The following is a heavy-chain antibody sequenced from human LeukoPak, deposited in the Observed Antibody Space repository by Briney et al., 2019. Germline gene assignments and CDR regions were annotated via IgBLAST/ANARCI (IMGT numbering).Heavy chain of an antibody. CDR3: ARANYHGSGSYRDY. CDR1: GYTFTSYG. V-gene: IGHV1-18*01. CDR2: ISAYNGNT. Sequence: EASVKVSCKASGYTFTSYGISWVRQAPGQGLEWMGWISAYNGNTNYAQKLQGRVTMTTDTSTTTAYMELRSLRSDDTAVYYCARANYHGSGSYRDYWGQGTLVTVSS. J-gene: IGHJ4*02. D-gene: IGHD3-10*01.